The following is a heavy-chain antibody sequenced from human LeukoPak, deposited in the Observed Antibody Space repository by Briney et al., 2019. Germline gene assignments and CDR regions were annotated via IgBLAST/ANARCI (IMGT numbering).Heavy chain of an antibody. D-gene: IGHD4-17*01. Sequence: ASVKVSCKASGYTFTGYYMHWVRQAPGQGLEWMGWINPNSGGTNYAQKFQGRVTMTRDTSISTAYMELSRLRSDDTAVYYCAKFSATTVTTLDYWGQGTLVTVSS. J-gene: IGHJ4*02. CDR2: INPNSGGT. V-gene: IGHV1-2*02. CDR3: AKFSATTVTTLDY. CDR1: GYTFTGYY.